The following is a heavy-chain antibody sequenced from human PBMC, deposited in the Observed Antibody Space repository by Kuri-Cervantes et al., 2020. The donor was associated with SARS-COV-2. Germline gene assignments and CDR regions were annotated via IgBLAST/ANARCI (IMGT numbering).Heavy chain of an antibody. CDR2: INPSGGST. J-gene: IGHJ6*02. Sequence: ASVKVSCKASGYTFTSYYVHWVRQAPGQGLEWMGIINPSGGSTSYAQKFQGRVTMTRDTSTSTVYMELSSLRSEDTAVYYCARANSGVGYCSSTSCGSWTSPYYYYGMDVWGQGTTVTVSS. CDR1: GYTFTSYY. D-gene: IGHD2-2*01. CDR3: ARANSGVGYCSSTSCGSWTSPYYYYGMDV. V-gene: IGHV1-46*01.